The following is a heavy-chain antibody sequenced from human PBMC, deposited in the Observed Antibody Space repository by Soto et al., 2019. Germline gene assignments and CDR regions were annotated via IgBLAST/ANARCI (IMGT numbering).Heavy chain of an antibody. CDR3: ARDTPATRTTDY. CDR2: ISAYSGNT. Sequence: ASVKVSCKASGYTFTNYGINWLRQAPGQGLEWMGWISAYSGNTNYAQKFQGRVTMTTDTSTSTAYMELRSLRSDDTAVYYCARDTPATRTTDYWGQGTLVTVSS. CDR1: GYTFTNYG. V-gene: IGHV1-18*04. J-gene: IGHJ4*02. D-gene: IGHD1-7*01.